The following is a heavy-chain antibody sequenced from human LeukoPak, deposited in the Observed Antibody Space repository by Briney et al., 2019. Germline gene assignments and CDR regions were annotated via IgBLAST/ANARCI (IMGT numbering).Heavy chain of an antibody. CDR2: FYYTGST. J-gene: IGHJ4*02. CDR1: GGSISNSIYY. CDR3: ARGGWEVTTITLRVPSYRYFDY. D-gene: IGHD4-17*01. V-gene: IGHV4-39*07. Sequence: PSETLSLTCTVSGGSISNSIYYWGWIRQPPGQGLEWIGTFYYTGSTYYNPSLKSRVTISVDTSKNQFSLKLSSVTAADTAVYYCARGGWEVTTITLRVPSYRYFDYWGQGTLVTVSS.